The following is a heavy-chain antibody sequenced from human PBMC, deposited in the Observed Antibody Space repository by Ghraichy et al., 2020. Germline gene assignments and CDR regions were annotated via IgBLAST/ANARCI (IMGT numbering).Heavy chain of an antibody. Sequence: GGSLRLSCAASGFTFSSYAMSWVRQAPGKGLEWVSAISGSGGSTYYADSVKGRFTISRDNSKNTLYLQMNSLRAEDTAVYYCAKDLTLAISSGRVDAFDIWGQGTMVTVSS. D-gene: IGHD6-19*01. CDR2: ISGSGGST. J-gene: IGHJ3*02. CDR1: GFTFSSYA. V-gene: IGHV3-23*01. CDR3: AKDLTLAISSGRVDAFDI.